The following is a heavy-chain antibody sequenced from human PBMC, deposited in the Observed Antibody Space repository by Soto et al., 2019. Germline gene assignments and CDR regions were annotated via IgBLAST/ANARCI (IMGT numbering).Heavy chain of an antibody. Sequence: SETLSLTCTVSGDSISTYYWSWIRQPPGKGLQWIGNIFYSGGTAYNPSLKSRVTISLDMSKKQISLKLSSVTTADTATYFCARLQLVQKVIDYWGQGTLVTVS. CDR3: ARLQLVQKVIDY. CDR2: IFYSGGT. D-gene: IGHD1-1*01. V-gene: IGHV4-59*01. CDR1: GDSISTYY. J-gene: IGHJ4*02.